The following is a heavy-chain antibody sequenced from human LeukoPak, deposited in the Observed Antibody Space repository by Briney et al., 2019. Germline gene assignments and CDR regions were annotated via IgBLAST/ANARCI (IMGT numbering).Heavy chain of an antibody. J-gene: IGHJ4*02. Sequence: TGGSLRLSCAASGFTFRGYGMHWVRQAPGKGLEWVAVIWYDGSQKYYPDSVKGRFTISRDNSKNTLFLQMNSLRAEDTAVYYCATNQIMIREYYFDYWGQGTLVTVSS. D-gene: IGHD3-16*01. CDR3: ATNQIMIREYYFDY. V-gene: IGHV3-33*01. CDR2: IWYDGSQK. CDR1: GFTFRGYG.